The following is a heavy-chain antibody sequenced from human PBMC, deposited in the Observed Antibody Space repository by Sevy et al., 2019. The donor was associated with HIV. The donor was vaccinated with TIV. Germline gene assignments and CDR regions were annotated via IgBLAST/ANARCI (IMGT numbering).Heavy chain of an antibody. CDR1: GFTFNYYG. CDR2: IGFDGSDK. CDR3: AKNTAAAGVGGFDY. V-gene: IGHV3-30*02. J-gene: IGHJ4*01. Sequence: GGSLRLSCAASGFTFNYYGVHWVRQAPGKGLEWVAFIGFDGSDKNYADSVKGRFTSSRDNSQNTMYMQMNSLRPDDTAVYYCAKNTAAAGVGGFDYWGHGTLVTVSS. D-gene: IGHD6-13*01.